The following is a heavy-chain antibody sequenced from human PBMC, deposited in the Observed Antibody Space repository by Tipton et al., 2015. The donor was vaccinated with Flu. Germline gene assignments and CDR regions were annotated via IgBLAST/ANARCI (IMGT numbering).Heavy chain of an antibody. CDR3: ARDFLPTSNWFDP. CDR2: VFHSGLT. J-gene: IGHJ5*02. CDR1: GGSINSTTHY. V-gene: IGHV4-39*07. Sequence: TLSLTCTVSGGSINSTTHYWGWVRQPPGKGLEWIATVFHSGLTYYNPSLKSRVSIAIDTSKNQFSLRMNSVTAADSAVYYCARDFLPTSNWFDPWGQGTLVTVSS. D-gene: IGHD2/OR15-2a*01.